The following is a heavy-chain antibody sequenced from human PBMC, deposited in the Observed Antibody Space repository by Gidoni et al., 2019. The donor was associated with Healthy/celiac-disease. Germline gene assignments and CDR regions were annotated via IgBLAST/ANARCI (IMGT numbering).Heavy chain of an antibody. J-gene: IGHJ4*02. D-gene: IGHD6-19*01. Sequence: QVPLVQSGAEVKKPGASVTVSCKVSGYTLPELSMHWVRQAPGNGLEWMGGFDPEDGETINAQKFQGRVTMTEDTSTDTAYMELSSLRSEDTAVYYCATLIAVAGTGGREYYFDYWGQGTLVTVSS. CDR2: FDPEDGET. CDR1: GYTLPELS. V-gene: IGHV1-24*01. CDR3: ATLIAVAGTGGREYYFDY.